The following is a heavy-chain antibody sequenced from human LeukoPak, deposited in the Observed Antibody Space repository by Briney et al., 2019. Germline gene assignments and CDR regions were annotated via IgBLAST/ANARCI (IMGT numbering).Heavy chain of an antibody. CDR2: ISSRGSYI. V-gene: IGHV3-21*01. J-gene: IGHJ4*02. CDR1: GFTFSNYN. D-gene: IGHD6-13*01. CDR3: ARGYSSSWYDLYYFDY. Sequence: GGSLRLSCAASGFTFSNYNITWVRQAPGKGLEWVSSISSRGSYIYYADSVKGRFAISTDNAMNSLYLQMNSLRAEDTAVYYCARGYSSSWYDLYYFDYWGQGTLVTVSS.